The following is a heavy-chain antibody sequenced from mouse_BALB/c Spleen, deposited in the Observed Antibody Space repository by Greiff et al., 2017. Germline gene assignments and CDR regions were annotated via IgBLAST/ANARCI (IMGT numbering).Heavy chain of an antibody. V-gene: IGHV14-3*02. CDR1: GFNIKDTY. J-gene: IGHJ1*01. D-gene: IGHD1-1*01. Sequence: EVKLMESGAELVKPGASVKLSCTASGFNIKDTYMHWVKQRPEQGLEWIGRIDPANGNTKYDPKFQGKATITADTSSNTAYLQLSSLTSEDTAVYYCARKNYGSSPYWYFDVWGAGTTVTVSS. CDR3: ARKNYGSSPYWYFDV. CDR2: IDPANGNT.